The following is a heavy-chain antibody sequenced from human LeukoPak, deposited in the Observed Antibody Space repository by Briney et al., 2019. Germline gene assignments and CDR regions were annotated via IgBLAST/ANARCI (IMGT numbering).Heavy chain of an antibody. CDR2: INTNTGNP. CDR1: GYTFTSYA. V-gene: IGHV7-4-1*02. J-gene: IGHJ5*02. CDR3: ARERGDGYTNWFDP. D-gene: IGHD5-24*01. Sequence: ASVNVSCKASGYTFTSYAMNWVRQAPGQGLEWMGWINTNTGNPTYAQGFTGRFVFSLDTSVSTAYLQISSLKAEDTAVYYCARERGDGYTNWFDPWGQGTLVTVSS.